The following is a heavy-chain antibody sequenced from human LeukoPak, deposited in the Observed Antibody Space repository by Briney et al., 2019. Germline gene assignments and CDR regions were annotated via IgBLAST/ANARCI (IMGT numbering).Heavy chain of an antibody. Sequence: GGSLRLSCAASGFTFSDHYMDWVRQAPGKGLEWVANIKQDASEKYYVDSVKGRFTISRDNAKNSLYLQMNSLRAEDTAVYYCARASYDSTGCLDYWGQGTLVTVSS. CDR2: IKQDASEK. CDR3: ARASYDSTGCLDY. J-gene: IGHJ4*02. CDR1: GFTFSDHY. D-gene: IGHD3-22*01. V-gene: IGHV3-7*01.